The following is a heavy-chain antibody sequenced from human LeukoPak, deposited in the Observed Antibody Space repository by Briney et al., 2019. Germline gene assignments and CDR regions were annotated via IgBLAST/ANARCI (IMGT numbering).Heavy chain of an antibody. D-gene: IGHD3-16*01. CDR1: GGSMSSYY. V-gene: IGHV4-4*07. J-gene: IGHJ6*03. Sequence: PSETLSLTCTVSGGSMSSYYWSWIRQPAGKGLEWIGRVYSSGSSNYNPSLESRVTMSVDTSKNQFSLKLSSVTAADTAVYYCARVVGYYYLDVWGKGTTVTVSS. CDR3: ARVVGYYYLDV. CDR2: VYSSGSS.